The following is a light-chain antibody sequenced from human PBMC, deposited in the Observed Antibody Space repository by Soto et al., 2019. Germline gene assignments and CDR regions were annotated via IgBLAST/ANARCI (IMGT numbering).Light chain of an antibody. CDR2: DAS. CDR1: QSVSNW. J-gene: IGKJ1*01. Sequence: DIQMTQSPSTLSASVGDRVTITCRASQSVSNWLAWYQQKPGKAPNLLIYDASSLESGVPSRFSGSGSGTEFTLTISSLQPEDFATYYCQQSYSTPQTFGQGTKVDIK. V-gene: IGKV1-5*01. CDR3: QQSYSTPQT.